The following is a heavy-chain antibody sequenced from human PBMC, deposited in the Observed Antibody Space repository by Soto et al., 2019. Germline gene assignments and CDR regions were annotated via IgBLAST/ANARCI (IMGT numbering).Heavy chain of an antibody. CDR3: ATDRYGSGWFPSN. CDR2: ISYDGSKK. J-gene: IGHJ4*02. D-gene: IGHD6-19*01. V-gene: IGHV3-30*03. Sequence: QVQLVESGGGVVQPGRSLRLSCAASGFTFSNSGMHWVRQAPGKGLEWVAVISYDGSKKYYADSVKGRFTISRDNSKNTLYLQMNSLRAEDTAVYYCATDRYGSGWFPSNWGQGTLVTVSS. CDR1: GFTFSNSG.